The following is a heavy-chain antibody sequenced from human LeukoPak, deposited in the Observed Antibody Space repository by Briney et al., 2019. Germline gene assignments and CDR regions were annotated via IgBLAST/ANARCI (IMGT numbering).Heavy chain of an antibody. CDR1: GFTFSGHW. J-gene: IGHJ4*02. V-gene: IGHV3-30*18. CDR2: ISYDGSNK. D-gene: IGHD2-15*01. Sequence: GGSLRLSCAASGFTFSGHWMHWVRQAPGKGLEWVAVISYDGSNKYYADSVKGRFTISRDNSKNTLYLQMNSLRAEDTAVYYCAKSGGALTQEFDYWGQGTLVTVSS. CDR3: AKSGGALTQEFDY.